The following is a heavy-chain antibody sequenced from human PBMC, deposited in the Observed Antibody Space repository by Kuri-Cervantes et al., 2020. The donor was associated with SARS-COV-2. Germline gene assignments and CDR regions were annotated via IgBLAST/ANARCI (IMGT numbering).Heavy chain of an antibody. CDR2: MYSSGTT. J-gene: IGHJ6*02. V-gene: IGHV4-39*01. CDR1: RGSISSSSYY. D-gene: IGHD6-19*01. Sequence: SETLSLTCSLSRGSISSSSYYWGWIRQSPEQGLEWIGFMYSSGTTYYNPSLRSRITIFVDTSRRQFSLKLRSVTAADTAVYYCARSAVSGNLYNYGLGVWGQGTPVTVSS. CDR3: ARSAVSGNLYNYGLGV.